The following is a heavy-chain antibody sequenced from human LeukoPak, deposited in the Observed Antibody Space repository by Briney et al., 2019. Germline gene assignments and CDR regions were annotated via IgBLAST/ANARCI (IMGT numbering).Heavy chain of an antibody. CDR3: AGDVGYYFDY. CDR2: ISYDGSNK. J-gene: IGHJ4*02. CDR1: GFTFSSYA. V-gene: IGHV3-30-3*01. Sequence: PGGSLRLSCAASGFTFSSYAMHWVRQAPGKGLEWVAVISYDGSNKYYADSVKGRFTISRDNSKNTLYLQMNSLRAEDTAVYYCAGDVGYYFDYWGQGTLVTVSS. D-gene: IGHD1-26*01.